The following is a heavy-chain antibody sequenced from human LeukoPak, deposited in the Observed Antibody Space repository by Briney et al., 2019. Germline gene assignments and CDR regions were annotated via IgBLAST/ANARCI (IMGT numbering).Heavy chain of an antibody. CDR1: GFTFSSYA. Sequence: PGGSLRLSCAASGFTFSSYAMSWVRQAPGKGLEWVSAISGSGGSTYYADSVKGRFTISRDNSKNTLYLQMNSLRAEDTAVYYCAKTYYYDSSGYYKAGHAFDIWGQGTMVTVSS. CDR3: AKTYYYDSSGYYKAGHAFDI. D-gene: IGHD3-22*01. J-gene: IGHJ3*02. CDR2: ISGSGGST. V-gene: IGHV3-23*01.